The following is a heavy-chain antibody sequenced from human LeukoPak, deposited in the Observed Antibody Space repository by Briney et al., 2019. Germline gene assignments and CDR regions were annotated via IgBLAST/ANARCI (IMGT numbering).Heavy chain of an antibody. D-gene: IGHD4-23*01. J-gene: IGHJ5*02. V-gene: IGHV3-21*01. Sequence: GVSLRLSCAASGFTFSSYSMNWVGQAPGKGLEWVSSISSSSSYIYYADSVKGRFTISRDNAKNSLYLQMNSLRAEDTAVYYCARGVTPDPYNWFDPWGQGTLVTVSS. CDR2: ISSSSSYI. CDR3: ARGVTPDPYNWFDP. CDR1: GFTFSSYS.